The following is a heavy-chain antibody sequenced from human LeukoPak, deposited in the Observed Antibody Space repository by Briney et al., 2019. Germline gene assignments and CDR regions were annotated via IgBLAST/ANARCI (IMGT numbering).Heavy chain of an antibody. CDR1: GYTFTVYY. V-gene: IGHV1-2*02. D-gene: IGHD1-26*01. CDR2: INPNSGGT. CDR3: ARDRSRVVGATSAFDI. J-gene: IGHJ3*02. Sequence: ASVKVSCKASGYTFTVYYMHWVRQAPGQGLEWMGWINPNSGGTNYAQKFQGRVTMTRDTSISTAYMELSRLRSDDTAVYYCARDRSRVVGATSAFDIWGQGTMVTVSS.